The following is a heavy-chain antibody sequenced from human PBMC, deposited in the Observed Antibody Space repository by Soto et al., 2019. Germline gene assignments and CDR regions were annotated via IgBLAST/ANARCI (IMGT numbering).Heavy chain of an antibody. CDR2: IYYSGST. Sequence: PSETLSLTCTVSGGSISSGDYYWSWIRQPPGKGLEWIGYIYYSGSTYYNPSPKSRVTISVDTSKNQFSLKLSSVTAADTAVYYCATSTVRSQKLGEFDYWGQGTLVTVSS. D-gene: IGHD4-17*01. V-gene: IGHV4-30-4*01. CDR3: ATSTVRSQKLGEFDY. CDR1: GGSISSGDYY. J-gene: IGHJ4*02.